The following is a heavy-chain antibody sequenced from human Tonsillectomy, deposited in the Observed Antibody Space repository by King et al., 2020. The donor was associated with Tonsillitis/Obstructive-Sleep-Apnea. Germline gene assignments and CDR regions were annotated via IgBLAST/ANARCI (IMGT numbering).Heavy chain of an antibody. Sequence: VQLVESGGGLVKPGESLRLSCATSGFTFNNFDMNWVRQAPGKGLEWVSSISSNSRNVYYAASVKGRFTISRDNAKNSLFLQMNRLRADDTAVYYCAKDKGTDFSDRGRGSFDIWGQGTLVTVSS. J-gene: IGHJ3*02. V-gene: IGHV3-21*04. D-gene: IGHD2-15*01. CDR3: AKDKGTDFSDRGRGSFDI. CDR2: ISSNSRNV. CDR1: GFTFNNFD.